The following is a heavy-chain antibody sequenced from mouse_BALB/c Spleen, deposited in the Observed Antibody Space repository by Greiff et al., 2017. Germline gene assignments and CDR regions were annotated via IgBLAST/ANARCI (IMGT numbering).Heavy chain of an antibody. CDR3: ARGTTVVAPDYYAMDY. V-gene: IGHV1-54*01. J-gene: IGHJ4*01. CDR1: GYAFTNYL. CDR2: INPGSGGT. Sequence: VKVVESGAELVRPGTSVKVSCKASGYAFTNYLIEWVKQRPGQGLEWIGVINPGSGGTNYNEKFKGKATLTADKSSSTAYMQLSSLTSDDSAVYFCARGTTVVAPDYYAMDYWGQGTSVTVSS. D-gene: IGHD1-1*01.